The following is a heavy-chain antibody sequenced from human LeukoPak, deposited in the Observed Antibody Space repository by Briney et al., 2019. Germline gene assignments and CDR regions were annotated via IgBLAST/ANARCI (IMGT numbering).Heavy chain of an antibody. D-gene: IGHD2-15*01. CDR2: ISWNSGSI. J-gene: IGHJ4*02. CDR1: GFTFDDYA. CDR3: AKLGLGKGGLPRYYFDY. Sequence: PGGSLRLSCAASGFTFDDYAMHWVRQAPGKGLEWVSGISWNSGSIGYADSVKGRFTISRDNAKNSLYLQMNSLRAEDTALYYCAKLGLGKGGLPRYYFDYWGQGTLVTVSS. V-gene: IGHV3-9*01.